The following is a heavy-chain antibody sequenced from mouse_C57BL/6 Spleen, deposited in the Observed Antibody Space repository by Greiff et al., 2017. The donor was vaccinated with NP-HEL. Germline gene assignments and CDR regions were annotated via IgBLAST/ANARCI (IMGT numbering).Heavy chain of an antibody. D-gene: IGHD3-3*01. Sequence: VQLQQSGPELVKPGASVKISCKASGYTFTDYYMNWVKQSHGKSLEWIGDINPNNGGTSYNQKFKGKATLTVDKSSSTAYMELRSLTSEDSAVYYCARGDVIDYWGQGTTLTVSS. J-gene: IGHJ2*01. V-gene: IGHV1-26*01. CDR3: ARGDVIDY. CDR2: INPNNGGT. CDR1: GYTFTDYY.